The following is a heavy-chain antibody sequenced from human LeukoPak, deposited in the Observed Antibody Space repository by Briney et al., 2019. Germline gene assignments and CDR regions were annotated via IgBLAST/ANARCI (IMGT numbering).Heavy chain of an antibody. V-gene: IGHV3-30-3*01. CDR3: ARGTMIVGSDY. CDR1: GFTFSSYA. D-gene: IGHD3-22*01. Sequence: PGRSLRLPCAASGFTFSSYAMHWVRQAPGKGLEWVAVVSYDGSNKYYADSVKGRFTISRDNSKNTLYLQMNSLRAEDTAVYYCARGTMIVGSDYWGQGTLVTVSS. CDR2: VSYDGSNK. J-gene: IGHJ4*02.